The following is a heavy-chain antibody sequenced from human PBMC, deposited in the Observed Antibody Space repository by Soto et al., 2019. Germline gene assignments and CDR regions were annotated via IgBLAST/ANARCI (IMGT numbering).Heavy chain of an antibody. Sequence: QVQLQKWGAGLLKPSETLSLTCAVYGGSFSGYYWRWIRQPPGTGLEWIGEINHSGSTNYNPSLKCQVTISVETAKNQFSLKLSSVTAADTAVYYCARIGSSWYSDYWGQGTLVTVSS. V-gene: IGHV4-34*01. CDR3: ARIGSSWYSDY. J-gene: IGHJ4*02. D-gene: IGHD6-13*01. CDR1: GGSFSGYY. CDR2: INHSGST.